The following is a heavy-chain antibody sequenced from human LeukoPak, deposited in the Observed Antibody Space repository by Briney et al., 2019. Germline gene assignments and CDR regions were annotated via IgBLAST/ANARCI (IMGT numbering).Heavy chain of an antibody. J-gene: IGHJ4*02. CDR2: IYSGGST. CDR3: ARAKGGHQMYYFDY. Sequence: GGSLRLSCAASGFTVSSNYMSWVRQAPGKGLEWVSIIYSGGSTYYADSVKGRFTISRDNSKNTLYLQMNSLRAEDTAVYYCARAKGGHQMYYFDYWGQGTLVTVSS. CDR1: GFTVSSNY. D-gene: IGHD3-16*01. V-gene: IGHV3-66*01.